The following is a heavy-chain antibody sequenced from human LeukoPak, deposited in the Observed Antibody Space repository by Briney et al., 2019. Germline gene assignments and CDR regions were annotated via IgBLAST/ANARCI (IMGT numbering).Heavy chain of an antibody. CDR2: INHSGST. CDR1: GGSFSGYY. Sequence: SETLSLTCAVYGGSFSGYYWSWIRQPPGKGLEWIGEINHSGSTNYNPSLKSRVTISVDTSKNQFSLNLSSVTAADTAVYYCARDGAGSSWYYYYYYYMDVWGKGTTVTVSS. V-gene: IGHV4-34*01. J-gene: IGHJ6*03. CDR3: ARDGAGSSWYYYYYYYMDV. D-gene: IGHD6-13*01.